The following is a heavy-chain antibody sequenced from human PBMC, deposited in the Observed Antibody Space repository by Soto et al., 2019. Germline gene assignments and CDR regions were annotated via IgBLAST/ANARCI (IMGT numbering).Heavy chain of an antibody. J-gene: IGHJ3*01. CDR1: GLTFRSYV. CDR2: ISGSGDTT. V-gene: IGHV3-23*01. CDR3: AKTRLYDSPDYHRDALDV. Sequence: VQVLESGGGLEQPGGSLRLSCVASGLTFRSYVMNWVRQAPGKGLEWVSGISGSGDTTHYADSVKGRFTISRDNSKNTVFLQMKSLRAEDTAVYYCAKTRLYDSPDYHRDALDVWGQGTRVTVSS. D-gene: IGHD3-22*01.